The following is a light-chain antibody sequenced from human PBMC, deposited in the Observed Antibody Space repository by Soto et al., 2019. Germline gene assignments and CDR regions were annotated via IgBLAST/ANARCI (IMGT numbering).Light chain of an antibody. J-gene: IGKJ4*01. Sequence: DIQMTQSPASLSASLGDRFTMXXRGSKSISSYLNGYQQKPGKAPKXLIYAASSLQSGVPSRFSGSGSGTDFTLTISSLQPEEFATYYCQQSYSTPLTFGGGTKVDI. V-gene: IGKV1-39*01. CDR3: QQSYSTPLT. CDR2: AAS. CDR1: KSISSY.